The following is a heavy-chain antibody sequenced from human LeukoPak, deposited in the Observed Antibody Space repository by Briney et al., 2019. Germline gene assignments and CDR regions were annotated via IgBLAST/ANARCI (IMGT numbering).Heavy chain of an antibody. Sequence: SVKVSCKASGGTFSSYAISWVRQAPGQGLEWMGGIIPIFGTANYAQKFQRRVTITTDESTSTAYMELSSLRSEDTAVYYCAAQMRRLLGGRDYWGQGTLVTVSS. CDR1: GGTFSSYA. D-gene: IGHD3-16*01. CDR3: AAQMRRLLGGRDY. J-gene: IGHJ4*02. V-gene: IGHV1-69*05. CDR2: IIPIFGTA.